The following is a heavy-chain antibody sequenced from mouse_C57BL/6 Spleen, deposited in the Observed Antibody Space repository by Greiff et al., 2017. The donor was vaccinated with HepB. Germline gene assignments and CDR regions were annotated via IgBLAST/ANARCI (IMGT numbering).Heavy chain of an antibody. CDR1: GFTFSSYA. J-gene: IGHJ4*01. CDR3: TRGYYGSRGAMDY. V-gene: IGHV5-9-1*02. Sequence: EVQGVESGEGLVKPGGSLKLSCAASGFTFSSYAMSWVRQTPEKRLEWVAYISSGGDYIYYADTVKGRFTISRDNARNTLYLQMSSLKSEDTAMYYCTRGYYGSRGAMDYWGQGTSVTVSS. CDR2: ISSGGDYI. D-gene: IGHD1-1*01.